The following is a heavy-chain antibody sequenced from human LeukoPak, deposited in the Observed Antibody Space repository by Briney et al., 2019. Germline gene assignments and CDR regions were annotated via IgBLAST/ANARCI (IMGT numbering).Heavy chain of an antibody. CDR2: INHSGST. D-gene: IGHD5-12*01. CDR3: AGGHVDIVATNPLAPVDY. CDR1: GGSFSGYY. V-gene: IGHV4-34*01. J-gene: IGHJ4*02. Sequence: PSETLSLTCAVYGGSFSGYYWSWIRQPPGKGLEWIGEINHSGSTNYNPSLKSRVTISVDTSKNQFSLKLSSVTAADTAVYYCAGGHVDIVATNPLAPVDYWGQGTLVTVSS.